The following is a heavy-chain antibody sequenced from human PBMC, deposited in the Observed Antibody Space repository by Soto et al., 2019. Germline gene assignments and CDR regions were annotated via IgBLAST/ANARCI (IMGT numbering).Heavy chain of an antibody. V-gene: IGHV3-30-3*01. D-gene: IGHD3-3*01. CDR2: ILYDGSNK. CDR1: GFTFSSYA. CDR3: ARHKRDLRFLEWSYYFDY. Sequence: QVQLVESGGGVVQPGRSLRLSCAASGFTFSSYAIHWVRQAPGKGLEWVALILYDGSNKYYADSVKGRFTISRDNSKNTLYLQMNSLRAEDTAVYYCARHKRDLRFLEWSYYFDYWGQGTLVTVSS. J-gene: IGHJ4*02.